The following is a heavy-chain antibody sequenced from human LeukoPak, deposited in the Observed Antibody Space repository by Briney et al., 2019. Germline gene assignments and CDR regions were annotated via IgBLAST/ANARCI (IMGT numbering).Heavy chain of an antibody. J-gene: IGHJ4*02. CDR1: GFTFSSYA. V-gene: IGHV3-30-3*01. D-gene: IGHD3-22*01. CDR2: ISYDGSNK. Sequence: PGGSLRLSCAASGFTFSSYAMHWVRQAPGKGLEWVAVISYDGSNKYYADSVKGRFTISRDNSKNTLYLQMNSLRAEDTAAYYCARDWATYYYDSSGYLHYYFDYWGQGTLVTVSS. CDR3: ARDWATYYYDSSGYLHYYFDY.